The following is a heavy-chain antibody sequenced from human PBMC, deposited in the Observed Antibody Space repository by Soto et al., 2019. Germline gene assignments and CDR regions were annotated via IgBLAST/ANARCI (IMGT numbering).Heavy chain of an antibody. V-gene: IGHV1-18*01. D-gene: IGHD6-6*01. Sequence: ASVKVSCKASGYTFTSYGISWVRQAPGQGLEWMGWISAYNGNTNYAQKLQGRVTMTTDTSTSTAYMELRSLRSDDTAVYYCASGIQLVDRYYYYSMDVWGQGTTVTVSS. CDR2: ISAYNGNT. CDR3: ASGIQLVDRYYYYSMDV. CDR1: GYTFTSYG. J-gene: IGHJ6*02.